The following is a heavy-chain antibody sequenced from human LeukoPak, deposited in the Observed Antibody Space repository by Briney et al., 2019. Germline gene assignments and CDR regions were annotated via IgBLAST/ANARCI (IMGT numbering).Heavy chain of an antibody. CDR3: ARGGSDTAMAHDY. D-gene: IGHD5-18*01. Sequence: GGSLRLSCAASGFTFSSYGMHWVRQAPGKGLEWVAVIWYDGSNKYYADSVKGRFTISRDNSKNTLYLQLNSLRAEDTAVYFCARGGSDTAMAHDYWGQGTLVTVSS. V-gene: IGHV3-33*01. J-gene: IGHJ4*02. CDR1: GFTFSSYG. CDR2: IWYDGSNK.